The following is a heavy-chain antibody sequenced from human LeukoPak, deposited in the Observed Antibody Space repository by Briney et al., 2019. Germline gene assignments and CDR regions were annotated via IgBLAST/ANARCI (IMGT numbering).Heavy chain of an antibody. CDR1: GFTFSSYS. D-gene: IGHD2-2*01. J-gene: IGHJ4*02. CDR3: AGDQSGYCSSSSCPYYFAY. CDR2: ISSGSITK. V-gene: IGHV3-48*01. Sequence: GGSLRLSCEASGFTFSSYSMNWVRQAPGKGLEWISYISSGSITKYYADSVKGRFTISRDNAKRSLYQHMNSLRAEDTAVYYCAGDQSGYCSSSSCPYYFAYWGQGALVTVSS.